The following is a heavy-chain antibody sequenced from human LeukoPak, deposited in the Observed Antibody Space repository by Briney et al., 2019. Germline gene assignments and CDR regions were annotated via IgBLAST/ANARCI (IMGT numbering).Heavy chain of an antibody. Sequence: ASVKVSCKASGYTFTSYGISWVRQAPGQGLEWMGWIDAYSGNTNYVQRFQGRVTMTTDTSTSTAYMELRSLRSDDTAVYYCARDRPGDGAFDIWGQGTTVTVSS. CDR1: GYTFTSYG. CDR3: ARDRPGDGAFDI. D-gene: IGHD3-10*01. CDR2: IDAYSGNT. V-gene: IGHV1-18*01. J-gene: IGHJ3*02.